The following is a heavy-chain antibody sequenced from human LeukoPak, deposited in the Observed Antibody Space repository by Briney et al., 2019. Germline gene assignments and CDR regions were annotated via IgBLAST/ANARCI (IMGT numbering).Heavy chain of an antibody. CDR1: GGTFSSYA. J-gene: IGHJ4*02. CDR3: ASTPRDDILTGYSNPLRFDY. D-gene: IGHD3-9*01. Sequence: SVKVSCKASGGTFSSYAISWVRQAPGQGLEWMGGIIPIFGTANYAQKFQGRVTITADDSTSTAYMELSSLRSEDTAVYYCASTPRDDILTGYSNPLRFDYWGQGTLVTVSS. V-gene: IGHV1-69*13. CDR2: IIPIFGTA.